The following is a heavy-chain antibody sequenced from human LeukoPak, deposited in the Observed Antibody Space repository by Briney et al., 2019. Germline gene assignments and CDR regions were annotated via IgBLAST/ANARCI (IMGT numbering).Heavy chain of an antibody. V-gene: IGHV3-9*01. Sequence: GGSLRLSCAASGFTFDDYAMHWVRQAPGKGLEWVSGISWNSGSTGYADSVKGRLTISRDNSKNTPYLQMNSLRAEDTAVYYCAKAYGYQLLYRFDYWGQGTLVTVSS. J-gene: IGHJ4*02. CDR3: AKAYGYQLLYRFDY. D-gene: IGHD2-2*02. CDR2: ISWNSGST. CDR1: GFTFDDYA.